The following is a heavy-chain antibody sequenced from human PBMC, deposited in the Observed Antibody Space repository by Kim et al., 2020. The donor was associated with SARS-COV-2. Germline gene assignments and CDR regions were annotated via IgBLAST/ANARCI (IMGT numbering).Heavy chain of an antibody. CDR1: GYTFTGYY. J-gene: IGHJ4*02. CDR3: ARERSDWGYIDY. V-gene: IGHV1-2*06. Sequence: ASVTVSCKASGYTFTGYYMHWVRQAPGQGLEWMGRINPNSGGTNYAQKFQGRVTMTRDTSISTAYMELSRLTSDDTAVYYCARERSDWGYIDYWGKGTLVTVS. D-gene: IGHD2-21*02. CDR2: INPNSGGT.